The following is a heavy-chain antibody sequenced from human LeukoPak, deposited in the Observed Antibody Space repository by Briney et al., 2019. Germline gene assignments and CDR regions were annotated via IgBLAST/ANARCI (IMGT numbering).Heavy chain of an antibody. J-gene: IGHJ6*02. D-gene: IGHD1-14*01. CDR3: ARTGWGACGMDV. Sequence: PGGSLRLSCAASGFTFDDYAMHWVRQAPGKGLEWVSGISWNSGSIGYADSVKGRFTISRDTFENTVHLEMSDLRVEDTAVYYCARTGWGACGMDVWGPGTTVTVSS. CDR1: GFTFDDYA. V-gene: IGHV3-9*01. CDR2: ISWNSGSI.